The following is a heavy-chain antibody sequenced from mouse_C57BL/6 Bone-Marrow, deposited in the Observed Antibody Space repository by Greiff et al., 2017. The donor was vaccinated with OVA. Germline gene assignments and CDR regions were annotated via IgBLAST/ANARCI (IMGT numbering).Heavy chain of an antibody. J-gene: IGHJ2*01. CDR3: ARMITTVPFDY. CDR2: IWWDDDK. Sequence: QVTLKESGPGILQPSQTLSLTCSFSGFSLSTFGMGVGWIRPPSGKGLEWLAHIWWDDDKYYNPALKSRLTITKDTSKNQVFLKIANVDTADTATDYCARMITTVPFDYWGQGTTLTVSS. V-gene: IGHV8-8*01. CDR1: GFSLSTFGMG. D-gene: IGHD1-1*01.